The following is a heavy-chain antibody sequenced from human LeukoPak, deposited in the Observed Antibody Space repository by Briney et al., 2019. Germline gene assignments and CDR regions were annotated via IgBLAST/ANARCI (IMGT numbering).Heavy chain of an antibody. V-gene: IGHV3-7*01. D-gene: IGHD3-10*01. CDR2: IKQDGSEK. CDR1: GFTFSSYW. CDR3: ARVGRSITMVRGVIILPTSGDY. Sequence: GGSLRLSCAASGFTFSSYWMSWVRQAPGKGLEWVANIKQDGSEKYYVDSVKGRFTISGDNAKNSLYLQMNSLRAEDTAVYYCARVGRSITMVRGVIILPTSGDYWGQGTLVTVSS. J-gene: IGHJ4*02.